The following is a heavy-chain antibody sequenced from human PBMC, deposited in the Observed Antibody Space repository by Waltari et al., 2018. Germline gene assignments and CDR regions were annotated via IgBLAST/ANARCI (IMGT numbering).Heavy chain of an antibody. J-gene: IGHJ5*02. D-gene: IGHD2-15*01. CDR1: GYTFNNYA. CDR2: IIPMFGKE. V-gene: IGHV1-69*13. CDR3: ARGYAHCNDGGCFSNWLDP. Sequence: QVHLVQSGAEVKKPGSSVKVSCTASGYTFNNYAIPWVRQAPGQGLEWTGGIIPMFGKEKYAQKFQGRLTIAADESTSTAYMELRSLTSEDTATYYCARGYAHCNDGGCFSNWLDPWGQGTLVTVSS.